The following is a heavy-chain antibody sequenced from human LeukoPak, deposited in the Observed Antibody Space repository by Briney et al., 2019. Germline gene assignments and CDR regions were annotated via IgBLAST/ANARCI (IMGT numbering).Heavy chain of an antibody. CDR1: GGSISSYY. CDR2: ICTSGST. J-gene: IGHJ4*02. CDR3: ARRNNYYGSGSYYPVFDY. Sequence: AETLCLTCTVSGGSISSYYWSWVRQPPGKGLEWIWYICTSGSTNYNPSFKSRVTISVDTSKNQFSLKLSSVTAADTAVYYCARRNNYYGSGSYYPVFDYWGQGTLVTVSS. D-gene: IGHD3-10*01. V-gene: IGHV4-4*09.